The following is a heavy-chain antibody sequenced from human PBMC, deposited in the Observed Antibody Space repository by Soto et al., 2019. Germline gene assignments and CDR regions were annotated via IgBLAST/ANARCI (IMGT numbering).Heavy chain of an antibody. D-gene: IGHD3-10*01. V-gene: IGHV1-18*04. CDR2: ISAYNGNT. J-gene: IGHJ4*02. CDR3: ARVLKTYHYGSGSYFPTIYFDC. CDR1: GYTFTSYG. Sequence: ASVKVSCKASGYTFTSYGISWVRQAPGQGLEWMGWISAYNGNTNYAQKLQGRVTMTTDTSTSTAYMELRSLRSDDTAVYYCARVLKTYHYGSGSYFPTIYFDCWGQGTLVTVSS.